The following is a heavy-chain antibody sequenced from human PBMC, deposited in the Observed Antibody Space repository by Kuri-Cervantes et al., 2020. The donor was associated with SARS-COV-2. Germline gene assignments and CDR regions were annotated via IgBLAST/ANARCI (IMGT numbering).Heavy chain of an antibody. J-gene: IGHJ6*03. Sequence: ASVKVSCKASGGTFSSYAISWVRQAPGQGLEWMGIINPSGGSTSYAQKFQGRVTMTRDTSTSTVYMELSSLRSEDTAVYYCARDLGYGFSNYYYYMDVWGEGTTVTVSS. V-gene: IGHV1-46*01. CDR2: INPSGGST. D-gene: IGHD5-18*01. CDR1: GGTFSSYA. CDR3: ARDLGYGFSNYYYYMDV.